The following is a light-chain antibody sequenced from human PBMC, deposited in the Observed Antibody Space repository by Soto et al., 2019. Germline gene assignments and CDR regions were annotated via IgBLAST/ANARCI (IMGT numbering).Light chain of an antibody. Sequence: QSVLTQSRSVSGSPGQSVTISCTGTSSDVGGYKYVSWYQQHPGKAPKLMIYDVSKRPSGVPDRFSGSKSGNTASLTISGLQAEDEADYYCCSYAGSYVVFGGGTTLTVL. CDR3: CSYAGSYVV. CDR1: SSDVGGYKY. J-gene: IGLJ2*01. CDR2: DVS. V-gene: IGLV2-11*01.